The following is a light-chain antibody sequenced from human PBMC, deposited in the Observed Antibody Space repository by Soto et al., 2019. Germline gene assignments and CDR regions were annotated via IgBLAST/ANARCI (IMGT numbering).Light chain of an antibody. CDR2: RND. Sequence: QAVVTQPPSASGTPGQRVTISCSGSRSNIESNDVYWYHQLPGTAPKLLIYRNDQRPSGVPDRFSGSRSGTSASLAISGLRSDDEADYYCAAWDDSLTGWVFGGGTKVTVL. J-gene: IGLJ3*02. V-gene: IGLV1-47*01. CDR1: RSNIESND. CDR3: AAWDDSLTGWV.